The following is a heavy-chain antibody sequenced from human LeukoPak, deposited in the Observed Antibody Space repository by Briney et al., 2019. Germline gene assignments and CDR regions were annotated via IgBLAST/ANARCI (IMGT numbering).Heavy chain of an antibody. J-gene: IGHJ4*02. CDR3: AKSLGGIWEASYFDY. CDR1: GFTFDDYA. Sequence: GRSLRLSCAASGFTFDDYAMHWVRQAPGKGLEWVSGISWNCGSIGYADSVKGRFTISRDNAKNSLYLQMHSLRAEDTALYYCAKSLGGIWEASYFDYWGQGTLVTVSS. V-gene: IGHV3-9*01. D-gene: IGHD1-26*01. CDR2: ISWNCGSI.